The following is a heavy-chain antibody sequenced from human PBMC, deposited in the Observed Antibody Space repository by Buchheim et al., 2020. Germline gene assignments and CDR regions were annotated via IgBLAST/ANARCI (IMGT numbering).Heavy chain of an antibody. CDR3: ASGLGYGDPYDYYYYGMDV. CDR2: IIPIFGTA. D-gene: IGHD4-17*01. Sequence: QVQLVQSGAEVKKPGSSVKVSCKASGGTFSSYAISWVRQAPGQGLAWMGGIIPIFGTANYAQKFQGRVTITADKSTRTAYMELSSMRSEDTAVYYWASGLGYGDPYDYYYYGMDVWGQGTT. V-gene: IGHV1-69*06. CDR1: GGTFSSYA. J-gene: IGHJ6*02.